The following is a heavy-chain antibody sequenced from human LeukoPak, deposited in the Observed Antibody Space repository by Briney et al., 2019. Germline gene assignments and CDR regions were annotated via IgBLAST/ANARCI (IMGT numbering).Heavy chain of an antibody. D-gene: IGHD2-2*01. CDR1: GFTFDDYA. CDR2: ITWNSGDI. Sequence: GRSLRLSCAASGFTFDDYAMHWVRQVPGKGLEWVSGITWNSGDIDYADSVKGRFTISRDNSKNTLYLQMNSLRAEDTAVYYCARSDYCSSTSCYRGPFDYWGQGTLVTVSS. CDR3: ARSDYCSSTSCYRGPFDY. J-gene: IGHJ4*02. V-gene: IGHV3-9*01.